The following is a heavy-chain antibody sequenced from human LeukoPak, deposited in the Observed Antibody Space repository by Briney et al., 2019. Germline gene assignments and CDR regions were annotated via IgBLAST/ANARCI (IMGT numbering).Heavy chain of an antibody. CDR1: GGSFSGYY. D-gene: IGHD3-22*01. V-gene: IGHV4-34*01. CDR3: ASHYYDSSGYTILFDY. Sequence: SETLSLTCAVYGGSFSGYYWSWIRQPPGKGLEWIGEINHSGSTNYNPSLKSRVTISVDKSKNQFSLKLSSVTAADTAVYYCASHYYDSSGYTILFDYWGQGTLVTASS. J-gene: IGHJ4*02. CDR2: INHSGST.